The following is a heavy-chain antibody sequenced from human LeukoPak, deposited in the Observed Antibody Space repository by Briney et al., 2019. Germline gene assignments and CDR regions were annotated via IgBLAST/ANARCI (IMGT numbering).Heavy chain of an antibody. V-gene: IGHV3-74*01. CDR3: ASWFGDLNY. Sequence: GGSLRLSCAASGFTFSSYWMHWVRQAPGKGLVWVSRINSDGSSTSYADSVKGRFTISRDNAKNTLYLQMNSLTAEDTALYYCASWFGDLNYWGQGTLVTVSS. CDR1: GFTFSSYW. D-gene: IGHD3-10*01. J-gene: IGHJ4*02. CDR2: INSDGSST.